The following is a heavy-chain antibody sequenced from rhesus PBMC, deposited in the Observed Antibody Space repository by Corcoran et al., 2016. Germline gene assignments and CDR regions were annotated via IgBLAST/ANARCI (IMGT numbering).Heavy chain of an antibody. V-gene: IGHV4-169*01. Sequence: QLQLQESGPGLVKPSETLSLSCAVAGGLINNRYWSWIRRAPGEGLEWMCYIYGSGSSTKYNPSLESRVTLSVDTSKNQLSLRLSSVTAADTALYYCAKEEDYGNRGHRFDVWGPGVLITVSS. CDR1: GGLINNRY. CDR3: AKEEDYGNRGHRFDV. D-gene: IGHD4-35*01. J-gene: IGHJ5-1*01. CDR2: IYGSGSST.